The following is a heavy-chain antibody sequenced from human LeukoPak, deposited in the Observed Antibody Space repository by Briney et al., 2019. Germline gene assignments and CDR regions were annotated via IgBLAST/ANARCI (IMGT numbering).Heavy chain of an antibody. D-gene: IGHD2-2*01. CDR1: GFTFSSYS. J-gene: IGHJ3*02. CDR2: ISSSSSYI. CDR3: ARDLVVPAAMDAFDI. V-gene: IGHV3-21*01. Sequence: GGSLRLSCAASGFTFSSYSMNWVRQAPGKGLEWVSSISSSSSYIYYADSVKGRFTISRDNAKNSLYPQMKSLRAEDTAVYYCARDLVVPAAMDAFDIWGQGTMVTVSS.